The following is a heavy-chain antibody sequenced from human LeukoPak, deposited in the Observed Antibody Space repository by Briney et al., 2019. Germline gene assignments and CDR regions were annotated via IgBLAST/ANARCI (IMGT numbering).Heavy chain of an antibody. Sequence: KPSETLSLTCTVSGGSISSYYWSWIRQPPGKGLEWVGYIYYSGSTNYNPSLKSRVTISVDTSKNQFSLKLSSVTAADTAVYYCARGKIPAALFDYWGQGTLVTVSS. CDR2: IYYSGST. CDR1: GGSISSYY. CDR3: ARGKIPAALFDY. J-gene: IGHJ4*02. D-gene: IGHD2-2*01. V-gene: IGHV4-59*01.